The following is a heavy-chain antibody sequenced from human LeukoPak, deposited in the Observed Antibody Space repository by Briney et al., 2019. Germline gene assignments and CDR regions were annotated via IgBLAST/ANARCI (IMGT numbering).Heavy chain of an antibody. V-gene: IGHV4-59*13. CDR2: ISYSGST. Sequence: SETLSLTCTVWGGXIXXXYXXGXXXPPGXGLXWIGYISYSGSTAYNPSLTTRVTISIDTSKNKFSLKVSYVTAADTAVYYCTRDKEDFDFWGQGTLVTVSS. CDR1: GGXIXXXY. CDR3: TRDKEDFDF. J-gene: IGHJ4*02.